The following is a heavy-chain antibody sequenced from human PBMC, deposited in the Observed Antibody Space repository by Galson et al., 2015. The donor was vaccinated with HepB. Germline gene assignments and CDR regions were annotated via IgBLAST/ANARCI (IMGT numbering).Heavy chain of an antibody. D-gene: IGHD3-10*01. CDR1: GGSISSYY. CDR3: ARASEGLWFGEHPRSDFQH. V-gene: IGHV4-59*01. Sequence: ETLSLTCTVSGGSISSYYWSWIRQPPGKGLEWIGYIYYSGSTNYNPSLKSRVTISVDTSKNQFSLKLSSVTAADTAVYYCARASEGLWFGEHPRSDFQHWGQGTLVTVSS. J-gene: IGHJ1*01. CDR2: IYYSGST.